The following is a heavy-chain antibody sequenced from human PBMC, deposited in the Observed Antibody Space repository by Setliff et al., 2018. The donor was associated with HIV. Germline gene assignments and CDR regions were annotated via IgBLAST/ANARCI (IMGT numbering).Heavy chain of an antibody. Sequence: ASVKVSCKASGYTFLNYGISWVRQTPGRGLERMAWINVGNGNTKTARKFQGRVALTTDTSTSTAHMELRNLRSDDTAVYYCARDSGMAVVGTWRRLDPWGQGTLVTVSS. CDR2: INVGNGNT. J-gene: IGHJ5*02. D-gene: IGHD6-19*01. V-gene: IGHV1-18*01. CDR3: ARDSGMAVVGTWRRLDP. CDR1: GYTFLNYG.